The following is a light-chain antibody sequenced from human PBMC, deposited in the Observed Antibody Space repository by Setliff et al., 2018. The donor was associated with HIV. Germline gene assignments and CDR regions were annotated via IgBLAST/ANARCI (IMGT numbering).Light chain of an antibody. CDR1: QSISTW. Sequence: DIQMTQSPSTLSAAVGDRVTITCRASQSISTWLAWYQQRPGKAPNLLIYKASTLESGVPSRFSGSGSETEFTLTISSLQPDDFATNYCQQYNSYSWTFGQGTKVDIK. CDR3: QQYNSYSWT. J-gene: IGKJ1*01. V-gene: IGKV1-5*03. CDR2: KAS.